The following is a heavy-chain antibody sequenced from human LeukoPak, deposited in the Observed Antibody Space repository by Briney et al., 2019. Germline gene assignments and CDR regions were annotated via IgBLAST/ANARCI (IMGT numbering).Heavy chain of an antibody. CDR3: ARSYYYDSSGFPGNDAFDI. CDR2: INAGNGNT. D-gene: IGHD3-22*01. V-gene: IGHV1-3*01. CDR1: GYTFTSYA. J-gene: IGHJ3*02. Sequence: ASVKVSCKASGYTFTSYAMHWVRQAPGQRLGWMGWINAGNGNTRYSQKFQGRVTITRDTSASTAYMELSSLRSEDTAVYYCARSYYYDSSGFPGNDAFDIWGQGTMVTVSS.